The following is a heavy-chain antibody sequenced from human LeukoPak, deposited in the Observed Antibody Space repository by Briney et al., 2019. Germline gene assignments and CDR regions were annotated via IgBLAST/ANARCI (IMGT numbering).Heavy chain of an antibody. CDR1: GFTFSSHS. V-gene: IGHV3-21*01. Sequence: GGSLRLSCAASGFTFSSHSMNWVRQAPGKGLEWVSSISSSSSYIYYADSVKGRFTISRDNAKNSLYLQMNSLRAEDTAVYYCARDGSSGWNFGLGYWGQGTLVTVSS. D-gene: IGHD6-19*01. CDR2: ISSSSSYI. J-gene: IGHJ4*02. CDR3: ARDGSSGWNFGLGY.